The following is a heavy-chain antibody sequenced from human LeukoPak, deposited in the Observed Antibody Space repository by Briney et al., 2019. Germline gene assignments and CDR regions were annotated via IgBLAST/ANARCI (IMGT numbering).Heavy chain of an antibody. Sequence: PGGSLRLSCAASGFTFSSYGMHWVRQAPGKGLEWAAFIRYDGSNKYYADSVKGRFTISRDNSKNTLYLQMNSPRAEDTAVYYCARDKDYYDSSGYYLFDYWGQGTLVTVSS. J-gene: IGHJ4*02. V-gene: IGHV3-30*02. CDR1: GFTFSSYG. D-gene: IGHD3-22*01. CDR2: IRYDGSNK. CDR3: ARDKDYYDSSGYYLFDY.